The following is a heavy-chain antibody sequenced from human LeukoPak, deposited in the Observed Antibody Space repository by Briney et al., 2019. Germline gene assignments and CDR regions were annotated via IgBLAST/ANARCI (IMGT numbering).Heavy chain of an antibody. CDR1: EFSFSSYW. J-gene: IGHJ5*02. D-gene: IGHD3-10*01. Sequence: GGSLRLSCEGSEFSFSSYWMSWVRQAPGKGLEWVAKIKQDGSEKYYVDSVKGRFTISRDNAKNSMYLLMNSLRVEDTAVYYCVRDVLYYYGAERLFWFDPWGQGTLVTVSS. CDR3: VRDVLYYYGAERLFWFDP. V-gene: IGHV3-7*01. CDR2: IKQDGSEK.